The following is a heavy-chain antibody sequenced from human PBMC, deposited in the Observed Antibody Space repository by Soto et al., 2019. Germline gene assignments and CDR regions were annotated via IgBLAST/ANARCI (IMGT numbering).Heavy chain of an antibody. D-gene: IGHD2-8*01. CDR1: GFSLTTSAVG. CDR2: IYWNDDK. J-gene: IGHJ1*01. Sequence: QTTLKESGPTLLKPTQTLTLTCTSPGFSLTTSAVGVGCVRQPPGKALEWLALIYWNDDKRHSPALKNRLTITKDNSKNQVVLTMSSMDPVDTATYYCTHRRAGLIAVWGQGTLVTVSS. CDR3: THRRAGLIAV. V-gene: IGHV2-5*01.